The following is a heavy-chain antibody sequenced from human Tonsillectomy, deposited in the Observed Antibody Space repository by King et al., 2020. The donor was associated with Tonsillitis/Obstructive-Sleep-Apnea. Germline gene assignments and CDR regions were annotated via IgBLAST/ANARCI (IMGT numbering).Heavy chain of an antibody. CDR3: AKDLIKAVSGTPGDAFDI. J-gene: IGHJ3*02. CDR1: GFNFEDYA. CDR2: ISWNTGSI. D-gene: IGHD2-2*01. Sequence: VQLVESGGGLVQPGRSLRLSCAASGFNFEDYAMYWVRQAPGKGLEWVSGISWNTGSIRYADSVKGRFTISRDNAKKSLHLQMNSLRAEDTALYYCAKDLIKAVSGTPGDAFDIGGRGTSVTVS. V-gene: IGHV3-9*01.